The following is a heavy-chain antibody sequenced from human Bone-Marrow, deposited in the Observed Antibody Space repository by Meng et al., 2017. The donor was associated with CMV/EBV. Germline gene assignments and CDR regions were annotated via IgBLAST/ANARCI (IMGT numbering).Heavy chain of an antibody. CDR3: AKLNGIVVVPAAIGAFDI. V-gene: IGHV3-23*01. CDR1: GFTFSSYA. J-gene: IGHJ3*02. CDR2: ISGSGGST. D-gene: IGHD2-2*02. Sequence: LTCAASGFTFSSYAMSWVRQAPGKGLEWVSAISGSGGSTYYADSVKGRFTISRDNSKNTLYLQMNSLRAEDTAVYYCAKLNGIVVVPAAIGAFDIWGQGTMVTVSS.